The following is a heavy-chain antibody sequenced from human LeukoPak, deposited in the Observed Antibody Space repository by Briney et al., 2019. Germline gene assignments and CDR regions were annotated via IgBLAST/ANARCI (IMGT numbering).Heavy chain of an antibody. CDR3: ARATYSTYPNDY. J-gene: IGHJ4*02. V-gene: IGHV3-74*01. CDR2: INSDGTST. Sequence: GGSLRLSCAASGFTLSNYWMHWVRQAPGKGLVWISRINSDGTSTTYADSVRGRFTISKDNAKNTLYLQMTSLRADDTAVYYCARATYSTYPNDYWGRGTLVTVSS. D-gene: IGHD4-11*01. CDR1: GFTLSNYW.